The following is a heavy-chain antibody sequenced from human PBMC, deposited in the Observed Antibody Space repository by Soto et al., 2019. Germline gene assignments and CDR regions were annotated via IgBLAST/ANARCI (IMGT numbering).Heavy chain of an antibody. Sequence: QVQLVESGGGVVQPGRSLRLSCAASGFTFSNYAMHWVRQAPGKGLEWVALISYDGINKYYADSVKGRFTISRDNSKNTLLLQMNSLRAEDTAVYYCARDKDRYFDYWGQGTLVTVSS. CDR2: ISYDGINK. J-gene: IGHJ4*02. CDR3: ARDKDRYFDY. V-gene: IGHV3-30-3*01. CDR1: GFTFSNYA.